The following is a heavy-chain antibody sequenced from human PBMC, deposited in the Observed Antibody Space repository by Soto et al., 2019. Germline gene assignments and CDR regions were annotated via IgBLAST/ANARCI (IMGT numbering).Heavy chain of an antibody. CDR3: ARLSSIDSSGYYLDY. CDR2: IYYSGST. CDR1: GGSISSGDYY. J-gene: IGHJ4*02. Sequence: QVQLQESGPGLVKPSQTLSLTCTVSGGSISSGDYYWSWIRQHPGKGLEWIGYIYYSGSTHYSSSLKSRVTMSIDTSKNQSPLKLTSVTAADTAVYYCARLSSIDSSGYYLDYWGQGTLVTVSS. V-gene: IGHV4-31*03. D-gene: IGHD3-22*01.